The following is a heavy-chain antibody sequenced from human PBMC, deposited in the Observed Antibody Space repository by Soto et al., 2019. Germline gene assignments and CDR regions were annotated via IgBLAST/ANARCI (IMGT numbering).Heavy chain of an antibody. CDR3: AQHVGIDYGGNSDYYYGMDV. J-gene: IGHJ6*02. V-gene: IGHV6-1*01. CDR2: TYYRSKWYN. CDR1: GDSVSSNSAA. Sequence: QVQLQQSGPGLVKPSQTLSLTCAISGDSVSSNSAAWNWIRQSPSRGLEWLGRTYYRSKWYNDYAVPVKSRITINPDSSKNQFSLQLNSVTPEDTAVYYCAQHVGIDYGGNSDYYYGMDVWGQGTTVTVSS. D-gene: IGHD4-17*01.